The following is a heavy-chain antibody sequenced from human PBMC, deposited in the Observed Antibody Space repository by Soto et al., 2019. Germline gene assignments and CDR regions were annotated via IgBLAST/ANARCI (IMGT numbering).Heavy chain of an antibody. J-gene: IGHJ4*02. CDR3: ARADGGGEYYYFDY. V-gene: IGHV1-2*02. D-gene: IGHD3-10*01. CDR1: GYTFTGYY. Sequence: XSVKVSCKASGYTFTGYYMHWVRQAPGQGLEWMGWINPNNGVTNYAQKFQGRVTMSRDTSISTAYMELSRLRSDDTAVYYCARADGGGEYYYFDYWGQGTLVTASS. CDR2: INPNNGVT.